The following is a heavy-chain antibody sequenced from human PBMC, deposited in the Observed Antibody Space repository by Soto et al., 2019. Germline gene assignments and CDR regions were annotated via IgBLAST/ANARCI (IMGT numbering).Heavy chain of an antibody. J-gene: IGHJ4*02. CDR1: GGSFSGYY. D-gene: IGHD3-3*01. Sequence: SETLSLTCAVYGGSFSGYYWSWIRQPPGKGLEWIGEINHSGSTNYNPSLKSRVTISVDTSKNQFSLKLSSVTAADTAVYYCARGPQNDFWSGYYCDYWGQGTLVTVSS. CDR2: INHSGST. V-gene: IGHV4-34*01. CDR3: ARGPQNDFWSGYYCDY.